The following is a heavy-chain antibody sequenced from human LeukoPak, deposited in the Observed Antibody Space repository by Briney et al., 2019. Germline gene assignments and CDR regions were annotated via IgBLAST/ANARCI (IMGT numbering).Heavy chain of an antibody. Sequence: QTGGSLRLSCAASGFTFSSYGMHWVRQAPGKGLEWVAVIWYDGSNKYYADSVKGRFTISRDISKNTLYLQMNSLRAEDTAVYYCAKDIGADLGYCSSATCLFDYWGQGTLVTVSS. D-gene: IGHD2-2*01. V-gene: IGHV3-33*06. J-gene: IGHJ4*02. CDR2: IWYDGSNK. CDR3: AKDIGADLGYCSSATCLFDY. CDR1: GFTFSSYG.